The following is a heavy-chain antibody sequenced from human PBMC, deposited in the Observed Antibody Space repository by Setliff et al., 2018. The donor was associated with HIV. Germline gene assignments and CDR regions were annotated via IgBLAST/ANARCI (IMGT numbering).Heavy chain of an antibody. D-gene: IGHD2-8*02. CDR1: GYMILGYK. Sequence: GASVKVSCKASGYMILGYKMNWVRQAPGQGLEWIGRISPDNGVAEYAPKFQGRVRMTLDTSISTAYLEIPRLTSGDAAVYYCARGSAYWDFDYWGQGTLVTVSS. CDR3: ARGSAYWDFDY. V-gene: IGHV1-2*06. CDR2: ISPDNGVA. J-gene: IGHJ4*02.